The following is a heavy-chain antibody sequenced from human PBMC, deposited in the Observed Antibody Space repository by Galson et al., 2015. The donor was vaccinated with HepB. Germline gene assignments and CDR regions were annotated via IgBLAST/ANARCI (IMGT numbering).Heavy chain of an antibody. CDR2: IKSKTDGGTT. Sequence: ALRLSCAASGLTFSNACMSCGRQAPGKGLEWVGRIKSKTDGGTTDYAAPVKGRFTISRDDSKNTLYLQMNSLKTEDTAVYYCTTDLRTSCYFCAFDIWGQGTMVTVSS. V-gene: IGHV3-15*01. CDR3: TTDLRTSCYFCAFDI. D-gene: IGHD2-2*01. CDR1: GLTFSNAC. J-gene: IGHJ3*02.